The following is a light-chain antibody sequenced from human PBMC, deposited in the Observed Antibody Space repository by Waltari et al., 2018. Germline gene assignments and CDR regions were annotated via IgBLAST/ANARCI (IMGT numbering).Light chain of an antibody. CDR1: QSISDY. Sequence: RMTQSPSSLAASVGERVNIPCRASQSISDYLNWYQQKPGKAPKVLIHAASNLESEVPSRFSGSGSGTDFTLTISSLQPEDFATYYCQQSYSTPITFGGGTKVEIK. J-gene: IGKJ4*01. CDR3: QQSYSTPIT. CDR2: AAS. V-gene: IGKV1-39*01.